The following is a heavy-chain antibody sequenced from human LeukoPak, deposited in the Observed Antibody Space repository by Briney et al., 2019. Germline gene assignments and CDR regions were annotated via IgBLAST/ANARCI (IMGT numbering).Heavy chain of an antibody. CDR3: AKDAAGPEY. V-gene: IGHV3-23*01. CDR1: GLTFSDYS. D-gene: IGHD6-13*01. Sequence: RAGGSLRLSCAASGLTFSDYSMTWVRQAPGKRLFWVSGISAGGGSTYYADSVKGRFTISRDNSRNTLYLQMNSLRAEDTAVYYCAKDAAGPEYWGQGTLVTVSS. J-gene: IGHJ4*02. CDR2: ISAGGGST.